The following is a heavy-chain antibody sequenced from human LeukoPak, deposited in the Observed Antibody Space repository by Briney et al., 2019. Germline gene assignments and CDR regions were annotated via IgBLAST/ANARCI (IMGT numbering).Heavy chain of an antibody. CDR2: IRSDGSNK. CDR1: GFTFSSYA. V-gene: IGHV3-30*02. D-gene: IGHD6-13*01. J-gene: IGHJ4*02. CDR3: ANFKAAAADY. Sequence: GGSLRLSCAASGFTFSSYAMDWVRQAPGKGLEWVAFIRSDGSNKYYADSVKGRFTISRGNSKNTLYLQMNSLRAEDTAVYYCANFKAAAADYWGQGTLVTVSS.